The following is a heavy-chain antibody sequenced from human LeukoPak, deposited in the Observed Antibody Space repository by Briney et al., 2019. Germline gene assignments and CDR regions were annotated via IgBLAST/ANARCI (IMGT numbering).Heavy chain of an antibody. V-gene: IGHV5-51*01. Sequence: GKSLKISCKGSGYSFTSYWIGWVRQMPGKGLEWMGIIYPGDSYTTYSPSFQGQVTISADKSISTAYLQWSSLKASDSAMYYCATNTMFRGIHAFDIWGQGTMVT. D-gene: IGHD3-10*01. CDR3: ATNTMFRGIHAFDI. CDR1: GYSFTSYW. CDR2: IYPGDSYT. J-gene: IGHJ3*02.